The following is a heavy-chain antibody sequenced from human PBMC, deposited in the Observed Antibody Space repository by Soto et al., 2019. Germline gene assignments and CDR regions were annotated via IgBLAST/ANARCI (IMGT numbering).Heavy chain of an antibody. D-gene: IGHD3-10*01. CDR1: GFTFSSFA. J-gene: IGHJ4*02. V-gene: IGHV3-23*01. CDR3: AKSMTSWFENLFFDY. CDR2: ISGGAGST. Sequence: EVQLLESGGGLVQPGGSLRLSCAASGFTFSSFAMSWVRQAPGKGLEWVSPISGGAGSTYYADSVKGRFTISGDNSKNTLYLQMNSLRAEDTAVYYCAKSMTSWFENLFFDYWGQGTLVTVSS.